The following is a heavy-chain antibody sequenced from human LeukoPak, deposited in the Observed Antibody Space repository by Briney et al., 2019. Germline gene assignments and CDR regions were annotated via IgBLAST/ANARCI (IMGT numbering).Heavy chain of an antibody. J-gene: IGHJ5*02. D-gene: IGHD5-24*01. CDR3: AKLLGTATTYDT. V-gene: IGHV3-7*01. Sequence: RGSLSLSCEASAFTFSGNWMSWDRPAPGKGREWVASIKPDGSQKLYVDSVKGRFTISRDNAKSSLYLQMNSLGAEDTAMYYCAKLLGTATTYDTWGQGTRVTVSS. CDR1: AFTFSGNW. CDR2: IKPDGSQK.